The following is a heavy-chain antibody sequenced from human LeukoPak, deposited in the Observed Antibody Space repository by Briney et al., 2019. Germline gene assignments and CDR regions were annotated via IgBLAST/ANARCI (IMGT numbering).Heavy chain of an antibody. CDR3: ARDGYGDYIYYYMDV. Sequence: ASVKVSCKAGGHTFTGNYIQWVRQAPGQGLEWIGWISPNSGDTNYAQKFQGRVTMTSDTSTSTAYMELNRLTSDDTAVYYCARDGYGDYIYYYMDVWGKGTTVTVSS. J-gene: IGHJ6*03. V-gene: IGHV1-2*02. CDR2: ISPNSGDT. D-gene: IGHD5-12*01. CDR1: GHTFTGNY.